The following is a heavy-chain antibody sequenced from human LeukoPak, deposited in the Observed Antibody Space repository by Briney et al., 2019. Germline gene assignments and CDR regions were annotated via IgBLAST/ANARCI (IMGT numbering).Heavy chain of an antibody. D-gene: IGHD6-13*01. CDR1: GCTFSAYW. CDR2: VDTDGSTV. J-gene: IGHJ3*02. Sequence: PGGSLRLSCAASGCTFSAYWMNWVRQGPGKGLMWVARVDTDGSTVNYADSVKGRFTISRDNAKNTLYLQMNSLRADDTAVYYCARDCIAPPCDAFDIWGQGTMVTVSS. V-gene: IGHV3-74*01. CDR3: ARDCIAPPCDAFDI.